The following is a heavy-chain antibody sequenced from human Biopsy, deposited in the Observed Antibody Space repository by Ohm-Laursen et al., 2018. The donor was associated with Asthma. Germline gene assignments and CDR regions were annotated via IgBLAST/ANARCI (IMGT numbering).Heavy chain of an antibody. V-gene: IGHV1-69*13. Sequence: SVKVSCKSLGGTFNTYVIGWVRQAPGQGLEWMGGINSVFGITTYPQKFQDRVTITADDPTSTVYMELSSLRSEDTAVYYCARKAGSCISRTCYSLDFWGQGTLVTVSS. CDR1: GGTFNTYV. J-gene: IGHJ4*02. CDR3: ARKAGSCISRTCYSLDF. CDR2: INSVFGIT. D-gene: IGHD2-2*01.